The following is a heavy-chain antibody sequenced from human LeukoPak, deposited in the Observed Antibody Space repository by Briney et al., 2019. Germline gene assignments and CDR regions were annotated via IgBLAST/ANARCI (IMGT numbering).Heavy chain of an antibody. CDR2: TYYSGST. CDR1: GGSISSSSYY. V-gene: IGHV4-39*07. Sequence: PSETLSLTCTVSGGSISSSSYYWGWIRQPPGKGLEWIGSTYYSGSTYYNPSLKSRVTISVDTSKNQFSLKLSSVTAADTAVYYCARALTYYDFWSGYSPHWFDPWGQGTLVTVSS. CDR3: ARALTYYDFWSGYSPHWFDP. D-gene: IGHD3-3*01. J-gene: IGHJ5*02.